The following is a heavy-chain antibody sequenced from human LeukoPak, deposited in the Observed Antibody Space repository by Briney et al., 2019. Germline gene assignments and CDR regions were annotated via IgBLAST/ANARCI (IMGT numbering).Heavy chain of an antibody. Sequence: PVKVSCKASGGTFSSYAISWVRQAPGQGLEWMGGIIPIFGTANYAQKFQGRVTITTDESTSTAYMELSSLRSEDTAVYYCARVMGSGSYYLFDYWGQGTLVTVSS. V-gene: IGHV1-69*05. CDR2: IIPIFGTA. J-gene: IGHJ4*02. CDR1: GGTFSSYA. D-gene: IGHD1-26*01. CDR3: ARVMGSGSYYLFDY.